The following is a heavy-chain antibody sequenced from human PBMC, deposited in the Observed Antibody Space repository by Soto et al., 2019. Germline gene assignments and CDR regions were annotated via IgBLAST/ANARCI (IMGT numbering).Heavy chain of an antibody. Sequence: SVKGSFKASGGTLNSSTIHRVRQAPRQARGWTGGIIPICGRATYAQKFQGRVTITADESTSTAYMELSRLRSEETAVYYCARRGNEYRSSSGVRRKYYYYGMDVWG. J-gene: IGHJ6*02. CDR2: IIPICGRA. D-gene: IGHD6-6*01. CDR3: ARRGNEYRSSSGVRRKYYYYGMDV. CDR1: GGTLNSST. V-gene: IGHV1-69*13.